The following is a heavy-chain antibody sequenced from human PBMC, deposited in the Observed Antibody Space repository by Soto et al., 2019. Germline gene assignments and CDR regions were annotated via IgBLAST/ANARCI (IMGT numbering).Heavy chain of an antibody. V-gene: IGHV3-74*01. CDR3: ATAEVDY. CDR2: MNSDGTTT. CDR1: GFTFGDYW. J-gene: IGHJ4*02. Sequence: LRLSCAASGFTFGDYWMHWVRQAPGKGLEWASRMNSDGTTTNYADSVKGRFTVSRDNAKNTLFLQMNSLRAEDTAVYYCATAEVDYWGPGTLVTVSS.